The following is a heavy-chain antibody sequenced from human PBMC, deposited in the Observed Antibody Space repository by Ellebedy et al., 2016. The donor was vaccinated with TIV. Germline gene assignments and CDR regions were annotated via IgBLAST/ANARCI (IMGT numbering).Heavy chain of an antibody. V-gene: IGHV3-72*01. Sequence: GESLKISCAASGFTFSDEFMDWVRQAPGKGLEWVGRIRNKADSCITDYAASVKGRFSISRDESTNSLYLQMNSLKTEDTAMYYCSALQRDFWGQGALVTVSS. CDR3: SALQRDF. CDR2: IRNKADSCIT. J-gene: IGHJ4*02. CDR1: GFTFSDEF. D-gene: IGHD5-18*01.